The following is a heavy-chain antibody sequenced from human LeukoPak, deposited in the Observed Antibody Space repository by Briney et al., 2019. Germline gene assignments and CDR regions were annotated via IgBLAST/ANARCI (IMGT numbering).Heavy chain of an antibody. CDR3: ARLDNYYDSSGYAFDI. V-gene: IGHV3-13*01. Sequence: GGSLRLSCAASGFTFSAYDVHWVRQVTGGGLEWVSAISTTGETYYVGSVKGRFIISRENAKNSLYLQMNSLRAEDTAVYYCARLDNYYDSSGYAFDIWGQGTMVTVSS. D-gene: IGHD3-22*01. J-gene: IGHJ3*02. CDR1: GFTFSAYD. CDR2: ISTTGET.